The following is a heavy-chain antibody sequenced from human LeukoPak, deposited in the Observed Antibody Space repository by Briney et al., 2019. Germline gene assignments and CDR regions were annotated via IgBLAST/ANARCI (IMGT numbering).Heavy chain of an antibody. CDR2: ISYDGDIK. CDR1: RFTLSSYA. Sequence: PGGSLRLSCAASRFTLSSYAMHWVRQAPGKGLEWVAVISYDGDIKYYTDSVKGRFTVSRDNSRNTLYLQMNSLRAEDTAVYYCAREAYPYYYDSSGYYPDAFDIWGQGTMVTVSS. D-gene: IGHD3-22*01. J-gene: IGHJ3*02. CDR3: AREAYPYYYDSSGYYPDAFDI. V-gene: IGHV3-30*04.